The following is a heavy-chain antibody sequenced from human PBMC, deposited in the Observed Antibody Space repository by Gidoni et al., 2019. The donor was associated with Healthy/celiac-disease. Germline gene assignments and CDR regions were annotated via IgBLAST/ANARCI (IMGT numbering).Heavy chain of an antibody. V-gene: IGHV3-33*01. D-gene: IGHD3-16*01. CDR1: GFTFSSYG. CDR2: IWYDGSNK. J-gene: IGHJ4*02. Sequence: QVQLVESGGGVVQPGRSLRLSCAASGFTFSSYGMHWVRQAPGKGLEWVAVIWYDGSNKYYADSVKGRFTISRDNSKNTLYLQMNSLRAEDTAVYYCARGDTRGDLDYWGQGTLVTVSS. CDR3: ARGDTRGDLDY.